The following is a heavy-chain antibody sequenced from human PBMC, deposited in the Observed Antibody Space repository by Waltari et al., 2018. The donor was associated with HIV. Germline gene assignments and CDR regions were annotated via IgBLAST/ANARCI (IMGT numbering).Heavy chain of an antibody. J-gene: IGHJ6*02. Sequence: QVQLQESGPGLVKPSETLSLTCTVSGGSISSYYWSWIRQPPGKGLEWIGYIYYSGSTNYNPSLKSRVTISVDTSKNQFSLKLSSVTAADTAVYYCAREGPGYCSSTSCWGMDVWGQGTTVTVSS. CDR2: IYYSGST. D-gene: IGHD2-2*01. CDR3: AREGPGYCSSTSCWGMDV. CDR1: GGSISSYY. V-gene: IGHV4-59*01.